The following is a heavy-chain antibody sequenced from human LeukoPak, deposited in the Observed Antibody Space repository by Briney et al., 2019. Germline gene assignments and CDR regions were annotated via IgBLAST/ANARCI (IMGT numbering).Heavy chain of an antibody. CDR3: ARGDSSSWYDWFDP. V-gene: IGHV3-21*01. CDR1: GFTFSSYS. D-gene: IGHD6-13*01. J-gene: IGHJ5*02. Sequence: GGSLRPSCAASGFTFSSYSMNWVRQAPGKGLEWVSSISSSSSYIYYADSVKGRFTVSRDNAKNSLYLQMNSLRAEDTAVYYCARGDSSSWYDWFDPWGQGTLVTVSS. CDR2: ISSSSSYI.